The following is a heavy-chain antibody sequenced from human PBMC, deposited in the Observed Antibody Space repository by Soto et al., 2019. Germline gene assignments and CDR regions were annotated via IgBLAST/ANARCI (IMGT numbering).Heavy chain of an antibody. CDR3: ARDRHRIRAIREYNWFDP. J-gene: IGHJ5*02. CDR1: GYTFTSYA. D-gene: IGHD2-2*02. Sequence: VASVKVSCKASGYTFTSYAMHWVRQAPGQRLEWMGWINAGNGNTKYSQKFQGRVTITRDTSASTAYMELSSLRSEDTAMYYCARDRHRIRAIREYNWFDPWGQGTLVTVSS. V-gene: IGHV1-3*01. CDR2: INAGNGNT.